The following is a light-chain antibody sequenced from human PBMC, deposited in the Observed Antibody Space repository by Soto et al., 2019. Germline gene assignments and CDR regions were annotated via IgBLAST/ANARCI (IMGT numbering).Light chain of an antibody. CDR3: AAWDDSLTTCV. Sequence: QSVLTQPPSASGTPGQRVTISCSGSSSNIGSNYVYWYQQLPGTAPKLLIYKNNQRPSGVPDRSSGSKSGTSASLAISGLRSEDEADYYCAAWDDSLTTCVFGTGTKLTVL. V-gene: IGLV1-47*01. CDR2: KNN. J-gene: IGLJ1*01. CDR1: SSNIGSNY.